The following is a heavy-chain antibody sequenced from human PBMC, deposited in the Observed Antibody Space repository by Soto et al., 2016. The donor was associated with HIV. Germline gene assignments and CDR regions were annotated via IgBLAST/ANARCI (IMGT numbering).Heavy chain of an antibody. J-gene: IGHJ4*02. Sequence: VQLVESGGGLVKPGGSLRLSCAASGFIFSDYYMSWIRQAPGKGLEWVSYISSSSSYTNYADSVKGRFTISRDNAKNSLYLQMNSLRAEDTAVYYCARRQGXLLWFVPYYFDYVGPGNPGHRLL. CDR2: ISSSSSYT. CDR1: GFIFSDYY. CDR3: ARRQGXLLWFVPYYFDY. D-gene: IGHD3-10*01. V-gene: IGHV3-11*05.